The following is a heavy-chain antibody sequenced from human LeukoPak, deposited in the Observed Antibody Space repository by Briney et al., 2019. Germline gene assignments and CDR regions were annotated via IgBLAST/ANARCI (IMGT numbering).Heavy chain of an antibody. D-gene: IGHD1-26*01. V-gene: IGHV4-59*08. J-gene: IGHJ4*02. CDR2: IFYSGST. Sequence: SETLSLTCTVSGGSISSYYWSWIRQPPGKGLEWIGYIFYSGSTNYNPSLKSRVTVSVDTSKNQFSLNLSSVTAAATAVYYCARGARGSYSYWGQGTLVTVSS. CDR1: GGSISSYY. CDR3: ARGARGSYSY.